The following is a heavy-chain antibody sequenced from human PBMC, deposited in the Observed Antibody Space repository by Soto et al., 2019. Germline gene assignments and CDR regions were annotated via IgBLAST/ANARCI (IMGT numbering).Heavy chain of an antibody. CDR2: ISTSSGYI. D-gene: IGHD2-15*01. CDR3: ARDGWLDY. CDR1: GFTFSSYT. V-gene: IGHV3-21*01. J-gene: IGHJ4*02. Sequence: EVQLVESGGGLVKPGGSLRLSCAASGFTFSSYTMNWVRQAPGKGLEWVSSISTSSGYISYADSMKGRFTISRDDAKNSLYLQMSSLRAEDTAVYYCARDGWLDYWGQGTLVTVS.